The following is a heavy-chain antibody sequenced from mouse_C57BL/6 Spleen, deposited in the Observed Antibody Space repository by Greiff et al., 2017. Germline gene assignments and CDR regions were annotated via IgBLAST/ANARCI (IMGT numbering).Heavy chain of an antibody. V-gene: IGHV1-82*01. J-gene: IGHJ1*03. D-gene: IGHD3-2*02. CDR2: IYPGDGDT. CDR1: GYAFSSSW. CDR3: ARGGEAYWYFDV. Sequence: VQLQQSGPELVKPGASVKISCKASGYAFSSSWMNWVKQRPGKGLEWIGRIYPGDGDTNYNGKFKGKATLTADKSSSTAYMQLRSLTSEDSAVYFCARGGEAYWYFDVWGTGTTVTVSS.